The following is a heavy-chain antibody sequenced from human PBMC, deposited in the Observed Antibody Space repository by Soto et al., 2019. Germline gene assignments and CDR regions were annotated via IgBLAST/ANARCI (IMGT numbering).Heavy chain of an antibody. CDR2: INAGNGNT. V-gene: IGHV1-3*01. Sequence: ASVKVSCKASGYTFTSYAMHWVRQAPGQRLEWMGWINAGNGNTKYSQKFQGRVTITRDTSASTAYMELSSLRFEDTAVYYFARGADYGSGKGGGKSDYFDYWGQGTLVTVSS. CDR1: GYTFTSYA. J-gene: IGHJ4*02. D-gene: IGHD3-10*01. CDR3: ARGADYGSGKGGGKSDYFDY.